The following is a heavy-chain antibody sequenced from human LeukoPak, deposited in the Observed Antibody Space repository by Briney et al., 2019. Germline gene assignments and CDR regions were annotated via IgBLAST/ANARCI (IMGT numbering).Heavy chain of an antibody. V-gene: IGHV4-30-4*01. J-gene: IGHJ4*02. D-gene: IGHD3-22*01. Sequence: PSETLSLTCTVSGGSISSGDYYWSCIRQPPGKGLEWIGFVYYSGSTSYNPSLKSRVTISVDTSKNQFSLKLSSVTAADTAVYYCAREYESSGYHFDYWGQGTLVTVSS. CDR3: AREYESSGYHFDY. CDR2: VYYSGST. CDR1: GGSISSGDYY.